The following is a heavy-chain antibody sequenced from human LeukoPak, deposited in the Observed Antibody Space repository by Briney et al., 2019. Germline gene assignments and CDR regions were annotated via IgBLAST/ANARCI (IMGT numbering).Heavy chain of an antibody. CDR1: GFTFSSFG. Sequence: GGSLRLSCAASGFTFSSFGMHWVRQAPGKGLEWVAVISYDGSNPYYADSVKGRFTISRDNSKNTLYPQMNSLRAEDTAVYYCAKDHYDSIGGPYRDFDYGGQGTLVTVS. V-gene: IGHV3-30*18. D-gene: IGHD3-16*01. J-gene: IGHJ4*02. CDR2: ISYDGSNP. CDR3: AKDHYDSIGGPYRDFDY.